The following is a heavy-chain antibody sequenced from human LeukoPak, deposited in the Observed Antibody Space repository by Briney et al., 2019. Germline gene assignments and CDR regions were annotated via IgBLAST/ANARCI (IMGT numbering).Heavy chain of an antibody. J-gene: IGHJ3*02. Sequence: GGSLRISCAASGFTFISYAMSWVRQAPGKGLEWVSAISGSGGSTYYADSVKGRFTISRDNSKNTLYLHMNSLGAEDTAVYYCAKHDYGGNWADAFDIWGQGTMLTVSS. D-gene: IGHD4-23*01. CDR2: ISGSGGST. V-gene: IGHV3-23*01. CDR1: GFTFISYA. CDR3: AKHDYGGNWADAFDI.